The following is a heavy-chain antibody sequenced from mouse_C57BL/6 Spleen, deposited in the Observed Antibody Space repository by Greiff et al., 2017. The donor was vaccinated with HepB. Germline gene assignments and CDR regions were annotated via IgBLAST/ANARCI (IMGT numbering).Heavy chain of an antibody. CDR1: GYTFTSYG. D-gene: IGHD1-1*01. Sequence: VQLVESGAELARPGASVKLSCKASGYTFTSYGISWVKQRTGQGLEWIGEIYPRSGNTYYNEKFKGKATLTADKSSSTAYMELRSLTSEDSAVYFCARELYYGSSHWYFDVWGTGTTVTVSS. CDR3: ARELYYGSSHWYFDV. J-gene: IGHJ1*03. CDR2: IYPRSGNT. V-gene: IGHV1-81*01.